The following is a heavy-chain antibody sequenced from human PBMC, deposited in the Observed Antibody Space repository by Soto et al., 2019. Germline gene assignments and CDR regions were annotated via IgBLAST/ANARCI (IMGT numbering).Heavy chain of an antibody. CDR2: IYNSAST. Sequence: QLQLQESGPGLVKPSETLSLTCTVSGGSISSYYWSWIWQPPGKGLEWVAYIYNSASTNYYPSLKGLVTITVDTSNKQFSMMLSSVTAAGTAVYYCVGVFFRRVAWFDLWGQGTLVKVSP. CDR1: GGSISSYY. J-gene: IGHJ5*02. CDR3: VGVFFRRVAWFDL. V-gene: IGHV4-59*01.